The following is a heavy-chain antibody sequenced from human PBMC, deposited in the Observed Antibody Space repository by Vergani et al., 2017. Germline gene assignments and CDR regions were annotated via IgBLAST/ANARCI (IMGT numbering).Heavy chain of an antibody. D-gene: IGHD3-3*01. Sequence: QVQLVQSGAEVKKPGSSVKVSCKASGGTFSSYAISWVRQAPGQGLEWMGGIIPIFGTANYAKKFQGRVTITADESTSTAYMELSSLRSEDTAVYYCARGYDFWSGYYHRYYYMDVWGKGTTVTGTS. V-gene: IGHV1-69*01. J-gene: IGHJ6*03. CDR2: IIPIFGTA. CDR3: ARGYDFWSGYYHRYYYMDV. CDR1: GGTFSSYA.